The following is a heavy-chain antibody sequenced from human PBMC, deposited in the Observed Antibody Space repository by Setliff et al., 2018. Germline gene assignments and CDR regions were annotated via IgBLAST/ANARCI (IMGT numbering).Heavy chain of an antibody. Sequence: SETLSLTCAAYGGTFSDYHWTWIRQSPEKGLEWIGEINHRGSTNYNPSLKSRVTISIDTSKDQFSLKLISMTAADTAVYYCARGRNIAARLLDSWGQGTLVAVSS. J-gene: IGHJ4*02. CDR2: INHRGST. D-gene: IGHD6-6*01. V-gene: IGHV4-34*01. CDR3: ARGRNIAARLLDS. CDR1: GGTFSDYH.